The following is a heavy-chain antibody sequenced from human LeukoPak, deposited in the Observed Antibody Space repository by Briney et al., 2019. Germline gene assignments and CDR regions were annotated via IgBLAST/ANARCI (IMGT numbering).Heavy chain of an antibody. CDR3: ARGPPSGYSYGEFDY. D-gene: IGHD5-18*01. J-gene: IGHJ4*02. V-gene: IGHV3-7*01. CDR2: IKQDGSEK. CDR1: GFTFSSYW. Sequence: GGSLRLSCAASGFTFSSYWMSWVRQAPGKGLEWVANIKQDGSEKYYVDSVKGRFTISRDNAKNSLYLQMNSLRAEDTAVYYCARGPPSGYSYGEFDYWGQGTLVTVSS.